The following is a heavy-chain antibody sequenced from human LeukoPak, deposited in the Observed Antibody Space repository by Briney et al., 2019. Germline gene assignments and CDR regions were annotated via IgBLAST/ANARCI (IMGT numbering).Heavy chain of an antibody. CDR3: GAFSSLDY. J-gene: IGHJ4*02. V-gene: IGHV3-53*01. CDR2: IYSGGST. CDR1: GVTVSDNY. D-gene: IGHD2-2*01. Sequence: GGSLRLSCAASGVTVSDNYMSWVRQAPGKGLEWVSLIYSGGSTYYADSVKGRFTISRDNSKNTLYLQMNRLRAEDTAVYYCGAFSSLDYWGQGALVTVSS.